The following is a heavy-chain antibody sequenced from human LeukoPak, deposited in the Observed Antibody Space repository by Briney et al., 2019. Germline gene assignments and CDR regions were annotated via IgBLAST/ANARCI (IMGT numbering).Heavy chain of an antibody. V-gene: IGHV3-21*01. Sequence: GGSLRLSCAASGFTVSSNYMNWVRQAPGKGLEWVSSISSSSSYIYYADSLKGRFTISRDNAKNPLYLQMNSLRAEDTAVYYCASRRGAVAGGIDYWGQGTLVTVSS. J-gene: IGHJ4*02. CDR2: ISSSSSYI. CDR1: GFTVSSNY. D-gene: IGHD6-19*01. CDR3: ASRRGAVAGGIDY.